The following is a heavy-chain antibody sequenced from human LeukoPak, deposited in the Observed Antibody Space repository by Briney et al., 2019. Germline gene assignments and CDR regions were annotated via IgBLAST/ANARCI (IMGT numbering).Heavy chain of an antibody. CDR2: INPKSGGT. CDR1: GYTFTACY. Sequence: ASVKVSCKASGYTFTACYMHWVRQAPGQGLEWMGWINPKSGGTSYAQKFQGRVTMTGDTSNSTAYMELTSLTSDDTAVYFCARGGYSSSWTNFDYWGQGTLVTVSS. J-gene: IGHJ4*02. D-gene: IGHD6-13*01. CDR3: ARGGYSSSWTNFDY. V-gene: IGHV1-2*02.